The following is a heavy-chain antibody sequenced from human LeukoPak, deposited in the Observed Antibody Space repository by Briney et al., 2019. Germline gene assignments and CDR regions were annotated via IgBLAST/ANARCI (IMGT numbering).Heavy chain of an antibody. D-gene: IGHD5-24*01. V-gene: IGHV3-30-3*01. J-gene: IGHJ4*02. CDR3: ARDLEMEVAGYFDY. CDR2: ISYDGSNK. Sequence: GGSLRLSCAASGFTFSSYAMHWVHQAPGKGLEWVAVISYDGSNKYYADSVKGRFTISRDNSKNTLYLQMNSLRAEDTAVYYCARDLEMEVAGYFDYWGQGTLVTVSS. CDR1: GFTFSSYA.